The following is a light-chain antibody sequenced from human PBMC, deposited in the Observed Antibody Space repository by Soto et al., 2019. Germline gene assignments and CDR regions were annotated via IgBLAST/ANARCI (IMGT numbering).Light chain of an antibody. CDR1: QGVTSSY. J-gene: IGKJ4*01. Sequence: EIVLTQSPGTLSLSPGERATLSCRASQGVTSSYLAWYQQKPGQAPRLLIYVASIRATGIPDRFSGSGSGTDFTLPISRREPEEFAVYYCQQYDSSPLTFGGGTQVAIK. CDR2: VAS. V-gene: IGKV3-20*01. CDR3: QQYDSSPLT.